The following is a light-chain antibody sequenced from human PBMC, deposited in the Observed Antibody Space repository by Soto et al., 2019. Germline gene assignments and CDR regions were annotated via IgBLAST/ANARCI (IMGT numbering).Light chain of an antibody. CDR2: GAS. Sequence: EKVMTQSPATLYVSPGERVTLSCRASQGVSSKLAWYQHKRGQAPRLLIYGASTRATGIPARFSGSGSETEFTLTISSLQSEDFAVYYCQQYTSWPLTFGGGTKVEIK. CDR1: QGVSSK. J-gene: IGKJ4*01. V-gene: IGKV3-15*01. CDR3: QQYTSWPLT.